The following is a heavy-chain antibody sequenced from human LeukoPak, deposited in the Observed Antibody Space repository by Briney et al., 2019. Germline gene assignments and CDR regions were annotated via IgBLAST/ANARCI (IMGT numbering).Heavy chain of an antibody. CDR3: ARDLPWFDP. Sequence: PGGSLRLSCAASGFTSSSYAMHWVRQAPGKGLEWVAVISYDGSNKYYADSVKGRFTISRDNSKNTLYLQMNSLRAEDTAVYYCARDLPWFDPWGQGTLVTVSS. V-gene: IGHV3-30-3*01. J-gene: IGHJ5*02. CDR1: GFTSSSYA. CDR2: ISYDGSNK.